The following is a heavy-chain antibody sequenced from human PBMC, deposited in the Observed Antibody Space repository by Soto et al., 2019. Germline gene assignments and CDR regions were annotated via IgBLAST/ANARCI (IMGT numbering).Heavy chain of an antibody. CDR1: GFSFSSYG. D-gene: IGHD6-19*01. CDR3: AKEYYEYNGGWVFDT. Sequence: PGGSLRLSCAASGFSFSSYGMQWVRQAPVKGLEWVAVVSYDGSLKYYADSVKGRFTVSRDNSQNTVYLQMNSLRAEDTAVYYCAKEYYEYNGGWVFDTRGHGTQVTVSS. J-gene: IGHJ5*01. V-gene: IGHV3-30*18. CDR2: VSYDGSLK.